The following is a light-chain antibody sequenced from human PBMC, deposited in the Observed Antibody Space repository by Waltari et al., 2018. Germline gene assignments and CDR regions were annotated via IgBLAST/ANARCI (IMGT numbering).Light chain of an antibody. CDR1: SSAVGTYNL. Sequence: QSALTQPASVSGSPGQSLPISCTGTSSAVGTYNLVSWYQQHPGKAPKLMIYEVSKRPSGVSNRFSGSKSGNTASLTSSGLQAEDEADYYCCSYAGSSTWVFGGGTKLTVL. CDR3: CSYAGSSTWV. CDR2: EVS. V-gene: IGLV2-23*02. J-gene: IGLJ3*02.